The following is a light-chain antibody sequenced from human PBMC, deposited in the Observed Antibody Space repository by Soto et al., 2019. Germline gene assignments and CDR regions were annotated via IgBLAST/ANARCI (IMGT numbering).Light chain of an antibody. V-gene: IGLV1-47*01. CDR3: AVWDDSLSGVV. Sequence: QSVVTQPPSASGTPGQRVTISCSASSSNIGSNYVYWYQHLPGTAPKVLIYKNNHRPSGVPDRFSGSKSDTSASLAISGLRSEDEAHYYCAVWDDSLSGVVFGGGTKLTVL. CDR1: SSNIGSNY. J-gene: IGLJ3*02. CDR2: KNN.